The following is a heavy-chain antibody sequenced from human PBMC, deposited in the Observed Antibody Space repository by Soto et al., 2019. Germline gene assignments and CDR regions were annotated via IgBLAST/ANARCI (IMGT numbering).Heavy chain of an antibody. J-gene: IGHJ5*01. D-gene: IGHD2-8*01. V-gene: IGHV1-18*01. CDR3: GRSSSMLGAGWSDS. CDR2: VSGYNYNT. Sequence: GASVKVSCKVSGGTFSSYGINWVRQAPGQGLEWIGWVSGYNYNTKYAQKLQGRITVTTDTSTNTAYMELRSLRSDDTAVYYCGRSSSMLGAGWSDSWGRGTLVTVSS. CDR1: GGTFSSYG.